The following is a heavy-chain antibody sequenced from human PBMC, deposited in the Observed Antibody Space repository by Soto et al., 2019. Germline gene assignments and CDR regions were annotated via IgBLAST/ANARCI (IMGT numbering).Heavy chain of an antibody. Sequence: GGSLRLSCAASGFTFSSYAMSWVRQAPGKGLEWVSAISGSGGSTYYADSVKGRFTISRDNSKNTLYLQMNSLRAEDTAVYYCAKGHRAYCSGGSCYSEYDYYYYYMDVWGKGTTVTVSS. D-gene: IGHD2-15*01. J-gene: IGHJ6*03. V-gene: IGHV3-23*01. CDR2: ISGSGGST. CDR3: AKGHRAYCSGGSCYSEYDYYYYYMDV. CDR1: GFTFSSYA.